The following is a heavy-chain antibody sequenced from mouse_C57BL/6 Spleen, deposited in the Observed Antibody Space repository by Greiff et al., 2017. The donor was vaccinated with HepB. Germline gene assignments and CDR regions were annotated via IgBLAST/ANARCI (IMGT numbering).Heavy chain of an antibody. D-gene: IGHD2-4*01. CDR1: GYTFTSYW. CDR3: AGGIYYDYPAWFAY. Sequence: VQLQQPGAELVKPGASVKLSCKASGYTFTSYWMHWVKQRPGQGLEWIGMIHPNSGSTNYNEKFKSKATLTVDKSSSTAYMQLSSLTSEDSAVYYCAGGIYYDYPAWFAYWGQGTMVTVSA. V-gene: IGHV1-64*01. CDR2: IHPNSGST. J-gene: IGHJ3*01.